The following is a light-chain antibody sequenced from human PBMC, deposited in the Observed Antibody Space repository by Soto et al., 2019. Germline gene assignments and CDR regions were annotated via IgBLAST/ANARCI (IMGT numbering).Light chain of an antibody. J-gene: IGLJ1*01. CDR1: SSDVGNYKY. V-gene: IGLV2-14*01. Sequence: QSVLTQPASVSGSPGQSSTISCTGSSSDVGNYKYVSWYQQHPGKAPKLMIYEVSNRPSGVSNRCSGSKAGNPASLPISALQAEDETDYYCFSYTSSGTYVFGTGPTVTVL. CDR2: EVS. CDR3: FSYTSSGTYV.